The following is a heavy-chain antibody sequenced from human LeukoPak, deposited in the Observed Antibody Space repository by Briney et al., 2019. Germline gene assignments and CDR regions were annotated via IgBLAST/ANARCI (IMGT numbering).Heavy chain of an antibody. D-gene: IGHD7-27*01. CDR2: YASGTT. CDR1: GASLTIYY. CDR3: ATGDHSFDN. Sequence: SETLSLTCSVSGASLTIYYWNWIRQPAGKGLEWIGRYASGTTTHNPSLKSQFSMSIDTSKNQISLMLTSVTAADTAVYYCATGDHSFDNWGQGTPVTVTP. V-gene: IGHV4-4*07. J-gene: IGHJ4*02.